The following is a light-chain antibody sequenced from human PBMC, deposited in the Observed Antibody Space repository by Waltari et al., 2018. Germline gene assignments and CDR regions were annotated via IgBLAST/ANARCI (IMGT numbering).Light chain of an antibody. CDR3: QQYNEWPYT. V-gene: IGKV3-15*01. CDR1: KSIGNN. CDR2: VTS. Sequence: ETIMTQSPATLSVSPGESATLSCRASKSIGNNLAWYQQTPGQAPRLLIYVTSSRSTGIPGRFFGAGSGTDFTHTISSLQSEDFGVYYCQQYNEWPYTFGQGTKVDLK. J-gene: IGKJ2*01.